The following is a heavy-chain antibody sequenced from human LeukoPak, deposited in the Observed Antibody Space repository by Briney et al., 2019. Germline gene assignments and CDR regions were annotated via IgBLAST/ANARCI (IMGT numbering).Heavy chain of an antibody. CDR2: IYPGDSDT. V-gene: IGHV5-51*01. D-gene: IGHD6-13*01. CDR1: GYSFTSYW. Sequence: GESLKISCKGSGYSFTSYWIGWVRQMPGKGLEWMGIIYPGDSDTRYSPSFQGQVTISADKSISTAYLQWSSLKASDTPMYYCARLKIAAAGTLRSVNWFDPWGQGPLVTVSS. CDR3: ARLKIAAAGTLRSVNWFDP. J-gene: IGHJ5*02.